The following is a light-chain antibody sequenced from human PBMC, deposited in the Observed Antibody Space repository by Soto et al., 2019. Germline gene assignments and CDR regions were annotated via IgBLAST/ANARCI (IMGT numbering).Light chain of an antibody. CDR2: EGD. CDR3: TSYAEGVTLA. V-gene: IGLV2-8*01. CDR1: SRDVGCYNW. J-gene: IGLJ3*02. Sequence: QSALTQPPSASGSPGQSVTISCTGTSRDVGCYNWVSWYQHHPGKVPKLLVYEGDKRPSGVPNRFSGSKSGNTASLTVSGLQAEDEAEYYCTSYAEGVTLAFGGGTQVTVL.